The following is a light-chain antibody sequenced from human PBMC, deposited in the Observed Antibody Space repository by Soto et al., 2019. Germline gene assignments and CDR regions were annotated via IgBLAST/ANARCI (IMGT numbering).Light chain of an antibody. J-gene: IGLJ1*01. CDR3: SSYTSSSTV. CDR2: EVS. Sequence: QSVLTQPASVSGSPGQSITISCTGTSSDVGGYNYVSWYQQHPGKAPKLMIYEVSNRPSGVSNRFFGSKSGNTASLTISGLQAEDEADYYCSSYTSSSTVFGTGTKVTVL. CDR1: SSDVGGYNY. V-gene: IGLV2-14*01.